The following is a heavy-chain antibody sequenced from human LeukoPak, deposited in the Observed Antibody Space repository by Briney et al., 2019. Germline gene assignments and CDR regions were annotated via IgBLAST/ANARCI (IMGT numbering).Heavy chain of an antibody. CDR3: ARRAGEYSHPYDY. Sequence: GGSLRLSCAASGFTFSSYAMHWVRQAPGKGLEWVSFIYSGGNTHYSDSVKGRFTISRDNSKNTLYLQMNSLRAEDTAVYYCARRAGEYSHPYDYWGQGTLVTVSS. D-gene: IGHD2/OR15-2a*01. V-gene: IGHV3-53*01. CDR2: IYSGGNT. J-gene: IGHJ4*02. CDR1: GFTFSSYA.